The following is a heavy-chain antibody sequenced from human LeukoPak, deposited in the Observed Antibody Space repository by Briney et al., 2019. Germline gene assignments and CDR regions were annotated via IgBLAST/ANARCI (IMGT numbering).Heavy chain of an antibody. CDR3: AKDSAFYYIDV. D-gene: IGHD3-10*01. Sequence: GGSLRLSCAASGFTFSSYAMSWVRQAPGKGLEWVSAISGSGGSTYYADSVKGRFTISRDNSKNTLYLQMNSLKGDDTAVYYCAKDSAFYYIDVRGKGTTVIISS. CDR1: GFTFSSYA. CDR2: ISGSGGST. J-gene: IGHJ6*03. V-gene: IGHV3-23*01.